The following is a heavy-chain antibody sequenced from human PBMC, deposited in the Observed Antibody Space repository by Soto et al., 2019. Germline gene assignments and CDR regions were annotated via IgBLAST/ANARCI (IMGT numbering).Heavy chain of an antibody. CDR1: GGSISSYY. CDR2: IYYSGST. D-gene: IGHD2-21*02. Sequence: PSEPLSLTCTVSGGSISSYYWSWIRQPPGKGLEWIGYIYYSGSTNYNPSLKSRVTISVDTSKNQFSLKLSSVTAADTAVYYCAREMRHWGCDCSEGPLQGFHQRGQGTL. J-gene: IGHJ4*02. V-gene: IGHV4-59*01. CDR3: AREMRHWGCDCSEGPLQGFHQ.